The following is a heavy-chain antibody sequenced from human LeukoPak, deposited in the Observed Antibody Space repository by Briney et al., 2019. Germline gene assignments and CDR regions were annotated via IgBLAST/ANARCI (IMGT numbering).Heavy chain of an antibody. V-gene: IGHV3-21*01. J-gene: IGHJ5*02. CDR2: IGPSSGDI. CDR1: GFTFRIYS. CDR3: ARDRGARGRGLA. D-gene: IGHD3-10*01. Sequence: GGALRVSCAASGFTFRIYSMNWVRQAPGTGLEWVSSIGPSSGDIYYADSVKGRFTISRDNDKNSLYLQMNSLRAEDTAVYYCARDRGARGRGLAWGQGTQVTVS.